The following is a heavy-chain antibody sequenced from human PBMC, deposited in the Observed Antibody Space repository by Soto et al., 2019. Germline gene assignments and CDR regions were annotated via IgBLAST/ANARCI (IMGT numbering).Heavy chain of an antibody. CDR2: ISSSSSYI. V-gene: IGHV3-21*01. J-gene: IGHJ4*02. D-gene: IGHD5-12*01. Sequence: GGSLRLSCAASGFTFSSYSMNWVRQAPGKGLEWVSSISSSSSYIYYADSVKGRFTISRDNAKNSLDLQMNSLRAEDTAVYYCARVVATIGLIDYWGQGTLVTVSS. CDR3: ARVVATIGLIDY. CDR1: GFTFSSYS.